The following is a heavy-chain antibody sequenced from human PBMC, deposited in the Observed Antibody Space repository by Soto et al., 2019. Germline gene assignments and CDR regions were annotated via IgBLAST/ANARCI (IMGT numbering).Heavy chain of an antibody. V-gene: IGHV3-23*01. Sequence: EVQLLESGGGLVQPGGSLRLSCAASGFTFSSYAMSWVCQAPGKGLEWVSAISGSGGSTYYADSVKGRFTISRDNSKNTLYLQMNSLRAEDTAVYYCAKDGIYCISTSCYNWFDPWGQGTLVTVSS. J-gene: IGHJ5*02. CDR3: AKDGIYCISTSCYNWFDP. D-gene: IGHD2-2*01. CDR2: ISGSGGST. CDR1: GFTFSSYA.